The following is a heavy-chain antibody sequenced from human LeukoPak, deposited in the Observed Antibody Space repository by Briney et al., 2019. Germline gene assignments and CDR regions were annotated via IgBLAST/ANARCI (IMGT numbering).Heavy chain of an antibody. V-gene: IGHV1-69*05. D-gene: IGHD3-22*01. Sequence: SVKVSCKASGGTFSSYAISRVRQAPGQGLEWMGGIIPIFGTANYAQKFQGRVTITTDESTSTAYMELSSLRSEDTAVYYCAREADRVVVIGSDAFDIWGQGTMVTVSS. CDR3: AREADRVVVIGSDAFDI. CDR2: IIPIFGTA. CDR1: GGTFSSYA. J-gene: IGHJ3*02.